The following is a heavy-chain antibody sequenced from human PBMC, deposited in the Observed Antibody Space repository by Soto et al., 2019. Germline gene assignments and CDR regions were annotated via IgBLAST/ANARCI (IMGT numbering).Heavy chain of an antibody. D-gene: IGHD3-10*01. Sequence: XSVKVSCKASGYTFTSYGISWVRQAPGQGLEWMGWISAYNGNTNYAQKLQGRVTMTTDTSTSTAYMELRSLRSDDTAVYYCARGGTIWFGELPTDYWGQGTLVTVSS. CDR2: ISAYNGNT. CDR3: ARGGTIWFGELPTDY. V-gene: IGHV1-18*04. J-gene: IGHJ4*02. CDR1: GYTFTSYG.